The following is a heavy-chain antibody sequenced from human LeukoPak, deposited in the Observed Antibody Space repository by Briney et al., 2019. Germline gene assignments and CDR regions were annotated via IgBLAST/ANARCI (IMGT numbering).Heavy chain of an antibody. CDR1: GFTFSGSA. J-gene: IGHJ4*02. CDR3: TRHSLGYCSGGSCPSDY. Sequence: GGSLRLSCAASGFTFSGSATHWVRQASGKGLEWVGRIRSKANSYATAYAASVKGRFTISRDDSKNTAYLQMNSLKTEDTAVYYCTRHSLGYCSGGSCPSDYWGQGTLVTVSS. D-gene: IGHD2-15*01. V-gene: IGHV3-73*01. CDR2: IRSKANSYAT.